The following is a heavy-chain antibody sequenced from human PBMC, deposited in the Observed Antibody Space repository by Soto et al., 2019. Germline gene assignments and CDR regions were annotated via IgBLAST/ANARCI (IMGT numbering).Heavy chain of an antibody. Sequence: ASVKVSCKASGYTFTSYAMHWVRQAPGQRLEWMGWINAGNGNTKYSQKFQGRVTITRDTSASTAYMELSSLRSEDTAVYYCARDPFFVGATTRDYYGMAVWGQGTTVTVSS. CDR2: INAGNGNT. CDR1: GYTFTSYA. V-gene: IGHV1-3*01. CDR3: ARDPFFVGATTRDYYGMAV. J-gene: IGHJ6*02. D-gene: IGHD1-26*01.